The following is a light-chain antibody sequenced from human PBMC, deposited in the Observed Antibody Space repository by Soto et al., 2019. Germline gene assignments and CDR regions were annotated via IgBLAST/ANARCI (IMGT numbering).Light chain of an antibody. CDR2: GAS. CDR1: QTVRNNY. V-gene: IGKV3D-7*01. Sequence: EFVLTQSPGTLSLSPGERATLSCRASQTVRNNYLTWYQQKPGQAPRLLIYGASTRATSIPARFSGSGSGTDFTLTISSLQPEDFAVYYCQQDYNLPRTFGQGTKV. J-gene: IGKJ1*01. CDR3: QQDYNLPRT.